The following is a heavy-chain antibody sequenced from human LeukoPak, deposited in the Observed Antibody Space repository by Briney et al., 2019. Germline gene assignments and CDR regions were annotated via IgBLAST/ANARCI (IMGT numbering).Heavy chain of an antibody. J-gene: IGHJ4*02. CDR1: GYTFTGYA. V-gene: IGHV1-2*02. Sequence: ASVKVSCKASGYTFTGYAIHWVRQAPGQGLEWMGWINPNSGGTNYAQKFQGRVTMTRDTSISTAYMELSSLRSEDMAVYYCARGRAYYDSSGPQDENFDYWGQGTLVTVSS. CDR3: ARGRAYYDSSGPQDENFDY. CDR2: INPNSGGT. D-gene: IGHD3-22*01.